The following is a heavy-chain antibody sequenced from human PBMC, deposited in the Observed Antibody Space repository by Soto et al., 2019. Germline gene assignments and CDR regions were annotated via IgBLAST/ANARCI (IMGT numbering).Heavy chain of an antibody. CDR2: ITSYGDTT. Sequence: EVQLLESGGGLVQPGGSLRLSCAASGFTFSTYAMSWVRQAPGKGLEWVSGITSYGDTTYYADSVKGRFSISRDNSKNTLYLQMNGLRFEDTAMYYCANSPTTVAGTNYYFDYWGQGTLVTVSS. CDR1: GFTFSTYA. J-gene: IGHJ4*02. V-gene: IGHV3-23*01. D-gene: IGHD6-19*01. CDR3: ANSPTTVAGTNYYFDY.